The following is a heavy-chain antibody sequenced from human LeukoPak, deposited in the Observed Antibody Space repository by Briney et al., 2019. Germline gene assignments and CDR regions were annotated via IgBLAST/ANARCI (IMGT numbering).Heavy chain of an antibody. J-gene: IGHJ4*02. Sequence: GGSLRLSCAASGFTFSSYAMHWVRQAPGKGLEWVVVISYDRSNKYYADSVKGRFTISRDNAKNTLYLQMNSLRAEDTAVYYCAKDRDDSSEFDYGGQGTLVTVSS. CDR1: GFTFSSYA. V-gene: IGHV3-30*04. CDR2: ISYDRSNK. CDR3: AKDRDDSSEFDY. D-gene: IGHD3-22*01.